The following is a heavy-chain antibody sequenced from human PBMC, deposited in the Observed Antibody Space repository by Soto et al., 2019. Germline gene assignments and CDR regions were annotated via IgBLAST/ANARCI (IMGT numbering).Heavy chain of an antibody. D-gene: IGHD3-16*01. CDR3: ARDPNRGGDYDY. CDR2: IKQDGSEK. CDR1: GFTFATYW. J-gene: IGHJ4*02. V-gene: IGHV3-7*04. Sequence: EVQLVESGGGLVQPGGSLRLFCAASGFTFATYWMGWVRQAPGKGLEWVAKIKQDGSEKVYVASVKGRFSISRDNAKNSLYLQMNSLRGEDTSVYYCARDPNRGGDYDYWGQGTLVTVSS.